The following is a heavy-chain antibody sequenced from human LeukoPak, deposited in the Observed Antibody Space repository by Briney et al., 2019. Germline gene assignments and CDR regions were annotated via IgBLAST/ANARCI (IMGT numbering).Heavy chain of an antibody. D-gene: IGHD5-24*01. CDR2: IYSSGST. CDR1: GGSISTSNYY. J-gene: IGHJ4*02. Sequence: SETLSLTCTVSGGSISTSNYYWGWIRRPPGKGLEWLGYIYSSGSTNYNPSLKSRLTISVDTSKNQFSLKLSSVTAADTAVYYCARCQTKTWLPRGFDYWGQGSLVTVSS. CDR3: ARCQTKTWLPRGFDY. V-gene: IGHV4-61*05.